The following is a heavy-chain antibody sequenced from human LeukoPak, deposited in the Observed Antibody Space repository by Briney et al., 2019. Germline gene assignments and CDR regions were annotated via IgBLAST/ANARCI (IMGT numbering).Heavy chain of an antibody. CDR3: ARGRVSSSTYYSTYYYYFYMDV. V-gene: IGHV4-39*07. D-gene: IGHD3-22*01. J-gene: IGHJ6*03. CDR2: IYYGGST. Sequence: PSETLSLTCTVSGGSISTSTYYWGWIRQPPGKGLEWTASIYYGGSTYYNPSLKSRVTISIDTSKNLFSLRLRSVTAADTAVYFCARGRVSSSTYYSTYYYYFYMDVWGKGTTVTVSS. CDR1: GGSISTSTYY.